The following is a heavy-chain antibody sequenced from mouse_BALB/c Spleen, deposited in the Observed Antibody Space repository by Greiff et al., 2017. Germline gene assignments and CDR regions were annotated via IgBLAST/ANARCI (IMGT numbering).Heavy chain of an antibody. CDR3: ARSGRRYYAMDY. Sequence: EVKVVESGGGLVQPGGSRKLSCAASGFTFSSFGMHWVRQAPEKGLEWVAYISSGSSTIYYADTVKGRFTISRDNPKNTLFLQMTSLRSEDTAMYYCARSGRRYYAMDYWGQGTSVTVSS. J-gene: IGHJ4*01. V-gene: IGHV5-17*02. CDR1: GFTFSSFG. D-gene: IGHD3-1*01. CDR2: ISSGSSTI.